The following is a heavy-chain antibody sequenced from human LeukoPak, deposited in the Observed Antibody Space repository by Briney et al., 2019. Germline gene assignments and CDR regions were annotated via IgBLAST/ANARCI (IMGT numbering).Heavy chain of an antibody. CDR3: ARLSPVYDPYYFDF. V-gene: IGHV4-38-2*02. Sequence: SETLSLTCIVSGQSISTDNHWGWIRQSPGKGLEWIGTIHYARSTYYNPSLKSRVTMSLVTSKDQFSLRLTYVTDADTAIYYCARLSPVYDPYYFDFWGQGTLVTVSS. CDR1: GQSISTDNH. CDR2: IHYARST. D-gene: IGHD5/OR15-5a*01. J-gene: IGHJ4*02.